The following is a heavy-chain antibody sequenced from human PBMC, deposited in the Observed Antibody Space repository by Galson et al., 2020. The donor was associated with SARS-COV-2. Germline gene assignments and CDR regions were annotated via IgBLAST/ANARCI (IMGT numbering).Heavy chain of an antibody. CDR2: ISDDATRE. Sequence: WVRLAPGKGPEWVADISDDATREHYADPVKGRFTISRDNSKKTLLLHMNNLTPEDTAVYFCAKDRRYSSSSIDYWGQGTLVTVSS. D-gene: IGHD4-4*01. V-gene: IGHV3-30*18. J-gene: IGHJ4*02. CDR3: AKDRRYSSSSIDY.